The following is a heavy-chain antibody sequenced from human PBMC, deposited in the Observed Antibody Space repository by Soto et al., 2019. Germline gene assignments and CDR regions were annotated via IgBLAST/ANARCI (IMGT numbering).Heavy chain of an antibody. CDR1: GFTFSSYG. J-gene: IGHJ3*02. CDR2: IWYDGSNK. D-gene: IGHD3-22*01. Sequence: QVQLVESGGGVVQPGRSLRLSCAASGFTFSSYGMHWVRQAPGKGLEWVAVIWYDGSNKYYADSVKGRFTISRDNSKNTLYLQMNSLRAEDTAVYYCARAMIVVVSTLEDAFDIWGQGKMVTVSS. CDR3: ARAMIVVVSTLEDAFDI. V-gene: IGHV3-33*01.